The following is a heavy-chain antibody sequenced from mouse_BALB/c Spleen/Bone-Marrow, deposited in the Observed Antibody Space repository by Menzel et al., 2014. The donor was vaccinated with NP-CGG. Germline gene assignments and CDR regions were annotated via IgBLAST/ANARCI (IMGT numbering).Heavy chain of an antibody. CDR2: IDPENGDT. D-gene: IGHD2-10*02. CDR3: NEGYGNYGY. CDR1: GFNIKDYY. J-gene: IGHJ2*01. Sequence: EVKLQESGAELVRSGASVKLSCTASGFNIKDYYTHWVKQRPEQGLEWIGWIDPENGDTEYAPKFQGKATMTADTSSNTAYLQLSSLTSEDTAVYYCNEGYGNYGYWGQGTTLTVSS. V-gene: IGHV14-4*02.